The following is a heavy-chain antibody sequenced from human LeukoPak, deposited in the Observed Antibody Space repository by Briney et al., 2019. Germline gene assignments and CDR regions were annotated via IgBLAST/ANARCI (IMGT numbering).Heavy chain of an antibody. Sequence: PGESLKISCKGSGYTFTTSWIGWVRQMPGKSLEWMGIIYPSDSDTTYSPSFQGQVTISADKSISTAYLQWGSLRASDTAMYYCARLYGRYFDYWGQGTLVTVSS. CDR2: IYPSDSDT. V-gene: IGHV5-51*01. D-gene: IGHD2-8*01. CDR1: GYTFTTSW. J-gene: IGHJ4*02. CDR3: ARLYGRYFDY.